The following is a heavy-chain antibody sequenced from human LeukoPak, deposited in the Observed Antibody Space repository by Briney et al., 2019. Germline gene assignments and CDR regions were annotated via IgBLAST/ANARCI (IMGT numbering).Heavy chain of an antibody. CDR2: ISDSSNAI. CDR3: ARSLPIVGVVFEY. CDR1: EFTFSRYS. Sequence: GESLRLSCAASEFTFSRYSMNWVRQAPGKGLEWVSFISDSSNAIYYADSVRGRFTISRDNAKNSLYLQMDSLRAEDTAVYYCARSLPIVGVVFEYWGQGTLVTVSS. V-gene: IGHV3-48*01. J-gene: IGHJ4*02. D-gene: IGHD3-3*01.